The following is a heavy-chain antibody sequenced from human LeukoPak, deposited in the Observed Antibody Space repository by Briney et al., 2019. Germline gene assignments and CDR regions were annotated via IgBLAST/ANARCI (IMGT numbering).Heavy chain of an antibody. V-gene: IGHV3-11*04. Sequence: GGSLRLSCEASGLIFSDYWMHWVRQGPGKGLEWVSYISSSGSTIYYADSVKGRFTISRDNAKNSLYLQMNSLGAEDTAFYYCARAATSGGYYYYYYMDVWGKGTTVTVSS. CDR1: GLIFSDYW. CDR3: ARAATSGGYYYYYYMDV. J-gene: IGHJ6*03. CDR2: ISSSGSTI. D-gene: IGHD2-15*01.